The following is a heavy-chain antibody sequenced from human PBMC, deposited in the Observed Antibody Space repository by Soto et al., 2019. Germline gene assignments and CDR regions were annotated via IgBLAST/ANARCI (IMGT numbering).Heavy chain of an antibody. Sequence: QLQLQESGPGLVKPSETLSLTCTVSAGSISRSNYYWGWILQPPGKGLEWIGSMYSSGNPYYNPSSKRLVPISVDTSTNQFSLKLTSVTAADTAVYYCARQTYDSSGYYYGAWGQGTLVTVSS. CDR3: ARQTYDSSGYYYGA. CDR2: MYSSGNP. CDR1: AGSISRSNYY. J-gene: IGHJ5*02. D-gene: IGHD3-22*01. V-gene: IGHV4-39*01.